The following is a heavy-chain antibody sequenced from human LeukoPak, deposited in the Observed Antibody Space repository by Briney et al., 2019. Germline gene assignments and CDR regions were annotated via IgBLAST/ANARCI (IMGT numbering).Heavy chain of an antibody. CDR3: AKRGTEYYFDY. J-gene: IGHJ4*02. CDR1: GGSISSSSYY. V-gene: IGHV3-23*01. D-gene: IGHD1-14*01. Sequence: ETLSLTCTVSGGSISSSSYYWGWIRQAPGKGLEWVSAVRGSGGSTYYADSVKGRFTISRDNSKNTLYLQMNSLRAEDTAVYYCAKRGTEYYFDYWGQGTLVTVSS. CDR2: VRGSGGST.